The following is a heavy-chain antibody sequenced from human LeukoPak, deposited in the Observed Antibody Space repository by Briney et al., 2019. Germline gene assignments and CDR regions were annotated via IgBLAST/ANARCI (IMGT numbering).Heavy chain of an antibody. CDR1: GGSINNYY. Sequence: PSETLSLTCTVSGGSINNYYWSWIRQPPGKGLEWIAYIYHTGGSTNYNPSLKSRVTISVDTSNNQFSLKLNSVTAADTAVYYCARFLQYSGSSSHYHDSWGQGTLVTVSS. CDR2: IYHTGGST. J-gene: IGHJ4*02. V-gene: IGHV4-59*01. CDR3: ARFLQYSGSSSHYHDS. D-gene: IGHD3-22*01.